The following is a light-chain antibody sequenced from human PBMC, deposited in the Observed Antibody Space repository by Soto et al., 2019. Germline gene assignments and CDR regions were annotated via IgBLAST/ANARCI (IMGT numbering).Light chain of an antibody. V-gene: IGLV4-69*01. J-gene: IGLJ2*01. Sequence: QLVLTQSPSASASLGASVTLTCTLSNGHSSFAIAWHQQQPEKGPRYLMKLNNDGSLNKGHGIPDRFSASSSGAERYLTISNHQSDDEAGYYCQTGGTAPLFGGGTKLTVL. CDR3: QTGGTAPL. CDR2: LNNDGSL. CDR1: NGHSSFA.